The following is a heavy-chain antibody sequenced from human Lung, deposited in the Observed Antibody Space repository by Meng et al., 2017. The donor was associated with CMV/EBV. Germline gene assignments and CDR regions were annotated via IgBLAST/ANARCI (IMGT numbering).Heavy chain of an antibody. J-gene: IGHJ4*02. CDR2: IQPNTGVT. D-gene: IGHD7-27*01. CDR1: GYTFTGHF. CDR3: ARDDNWGPDD. Sequence: ASXXVSCKASGYTFTGHFMHWVRQARGQGLEWMGWIQPNTGVTNYARNFQGRVTMTRDTSISTVYMELGGLRSDDTAMYYCARDDNWGPDDWGQGTRVTVSS. V-gene: IGHV1-2*02.